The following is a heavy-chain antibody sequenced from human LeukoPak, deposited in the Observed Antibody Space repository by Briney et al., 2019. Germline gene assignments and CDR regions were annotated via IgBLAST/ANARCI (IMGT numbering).Heavy chain of an antibody. V-gene: IGHV4-34*01. CDR2: INHSGST. D-gene: IGHD3-10*01. CDR1: GGSFSGYY. Sequence: SETLSLTCAVYGGSFSGYYWSWIRQPPGKGLEWIGEINHSGSTSYNPSLKSRVTISVDTSKNQFSLKLSSVTAADTAVYYCARVAGSGSYYKFGLWWFDPWGQGTLVTVSS. J-gene: IGHJ5*02. CDR3: ARVAGSGSYYKFGLWWFDP.